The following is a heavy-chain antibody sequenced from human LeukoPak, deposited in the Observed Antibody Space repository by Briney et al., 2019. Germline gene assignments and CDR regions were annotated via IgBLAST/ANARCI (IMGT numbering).Heavy chain of an antibody. CDR1: GFTFSNYG. J-gene: IGHJ4*02. D-gene: IGHD3-22*01. CDR3: AKASDSYYYDSSGPFFDY. CDR2: MRSDGSNI. Sequence: GGSLRLSCAASGFTFSNYGMHWVRQAPGKGLEWVAFMRSDGSNIHYADSVKGRFTISRDNSQNTLYLQMNSLKTEDAAVYYCAKASDSYYYDSSGPFFDYWGQGTLVTVSS. V-gene: IGHV3-30*02.